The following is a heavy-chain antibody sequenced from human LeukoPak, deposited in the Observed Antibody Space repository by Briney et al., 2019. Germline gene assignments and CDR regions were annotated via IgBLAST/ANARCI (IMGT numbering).Heavy chain of an antibody. V-gene: IGHV3-20*04. J-gene: IGHJ6*03. Sequence: GGSLRLSCAASGFTLDDHGMSWVRRAPGKGLEWVSGINWNGDGTGYADSVKGRFTISRDNAKNSLYLQMNSLRAEDTAFYCARLGGPDYYFYYYMDVWGKGTTVTVSS. CDR1: GFTLDDHG. D-gene: IGHD1-26*01. CDR2: INWNGDGT. CDR3: ARLGGPDYYFYYYMDV.